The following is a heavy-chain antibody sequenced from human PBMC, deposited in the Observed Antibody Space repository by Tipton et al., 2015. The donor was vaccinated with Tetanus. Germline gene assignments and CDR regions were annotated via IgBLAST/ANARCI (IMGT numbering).Heavy chain of an antibody. CDR3: ARDRASDQTAEPEY. J-gene: IGHJ1*01. CDR1: GYTFNGYH. Sequence: QVQLVQSGAEVKKPGASVRVSCKASGYTFNGYHLHWVRHAPGQGLQWMGWINPHSGAANYAQSFQGRVTMTRDTSITTAYMELSSLTSDDTALYYCARDRASDQTAEPEYWGQGTLATVTS. CDR2: INPHSGAA. D-gene: IGHD1-14*01. V-gene: IGHV1-2*02.